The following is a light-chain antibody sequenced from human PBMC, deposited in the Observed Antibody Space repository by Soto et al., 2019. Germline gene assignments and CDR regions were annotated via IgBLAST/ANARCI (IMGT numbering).Light chain of an antibody. CDR2: DVS. CDR1: SSDVGAYNY. Sequence: QSALTQPAPVSGSPGQSITISCTGTSSDVGAYNYVSWYQQHPGKAPKLIIYDVSDRPSGVSNRFSGSKSGNTASLTISGLQAEDEADYYCSSYTSSSTRVFGGGTKLTVL. CDR3: SSYTSSSTRV. J-gene: IGLJ2*01. V-gene: IGLV2-14*03.